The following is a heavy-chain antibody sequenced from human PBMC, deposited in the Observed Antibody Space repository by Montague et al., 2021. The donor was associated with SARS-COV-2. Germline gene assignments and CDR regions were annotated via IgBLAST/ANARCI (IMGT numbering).Heavy chain of an antibody. D-gene: IGHD3-10*01. CDR2: IYYSGST. CDR1: GGSITSYY. V-gene: IGHV4-59*01. Sequence: SETRSLTCTVSGGSITSYYWSWIRQPPGKGLEYIGYIYYSGSTNSNPSLKSRVTMSVDTSKNQFSLKLSSVTAADTAVYYCARGDGHYYGSGTYPYYWGQGTLVTVSS. CDR3: ARGDGHYYGSGTYPYY. J-gene: IGHJ4*02.